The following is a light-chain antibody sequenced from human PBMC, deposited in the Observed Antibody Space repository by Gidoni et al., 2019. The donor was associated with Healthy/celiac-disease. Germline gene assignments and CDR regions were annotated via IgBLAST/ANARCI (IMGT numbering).Light chain of an antibody. CDR1: QSVSSY. Sequence: EIVLTQSPATLSLSPGERATLSCRASQSVSSYLDWYQQKPGQAPRLLIYDASNTATGSPARFSGSGSGTDFTLTISSLEPEDFAVYYCQQRSNWLTFGGGTKVEIK. CDR3: QQRSNWLT. CDR2: DAS. V-gene: IGKV3-11*01. J-gene: IGKJ4*01.